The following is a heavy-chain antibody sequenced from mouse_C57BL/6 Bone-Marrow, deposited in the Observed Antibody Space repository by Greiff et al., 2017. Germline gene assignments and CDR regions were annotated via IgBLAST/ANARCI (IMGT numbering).Heavy chain of an antibody. J-gene: IGHJ2*01. CDR3: AWGWLPLY. CDR2: IYPGSGNT. D-gene: IGHD2-3*01. V-gene: IGHV1-66*01. Sequence: VKLVESGPELVKPGASVKISCKASGYSFTSYYIHWVKQRPGQGLEWIGWIYPGSGNTKYNEKFKGKATLTADTSSSTAYMQLSSLTSEDSAVYYCAWGWLPLYWGQGTTLTVSS. CDR1: GYSFTSYY.